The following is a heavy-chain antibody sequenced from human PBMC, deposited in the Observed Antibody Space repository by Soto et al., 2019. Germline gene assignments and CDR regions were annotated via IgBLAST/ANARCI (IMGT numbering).Heavy chain of an antibody. CDR3: ALTRSYYYDSSGYFDY. Sequence: PGGSLRLSCAASGFTFSSHSMNWVRQAPGKGLEWVSSISNRSRYIYYVDSVKGRFTISRDNAKNSLYLQMNSLRAEDTAVYYCALTRSYYYDSSGYFDYWGQGTLVTVSS. CDR2: ISNRSRYI. D-gene: IGHD3-22*01. J-gene: IGHJ4*02. CDR1: GFTFSSHS. V-gene: IGHV3-21*04.